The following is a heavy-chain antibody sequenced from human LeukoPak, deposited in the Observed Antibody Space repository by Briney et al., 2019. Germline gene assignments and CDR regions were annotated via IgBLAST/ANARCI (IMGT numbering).Heavy chain of an antibody. CDR2: IRYDGSNK. J-gene: IGHJ4*02. D-gene: IGHD1-26*01. CDR1: GFTFSSYG. Sequence: GGSLRLSCAASGFTFSSYGMHWVRQAPGKGLEWVAFIRYDGSNKYYADSVKGRFTISRDNSKNTLSLQMNSLRAEDTAVYYCAREVEYSGSYFCDYWGQGTLVTVSS. CDR3: AREVEYSGSYFCDY. V-gene: IGHV3-30*02.